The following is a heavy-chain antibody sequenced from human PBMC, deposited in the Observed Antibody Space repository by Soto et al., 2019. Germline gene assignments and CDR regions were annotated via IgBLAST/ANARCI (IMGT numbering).Heavy chain of an antibody. V-gene: IGHV4-59*08. CDR3: ARQPGDYLYYYGMDV. CDR2: IYYSGST. J-gene: IGHJ6*02. Sequence: SETLSLTCTVSGGSISSYYWSWIRQPPGKGLEWIGYIYYSGSTNYNPSLKSRVTISVDTSKNQFSLKLSSVTAADTAVYYCARQPGDYLYYYGMDVWGQGTTVTV. D-gene: IGHD4-17*01. CDR1: GGSISSYY.